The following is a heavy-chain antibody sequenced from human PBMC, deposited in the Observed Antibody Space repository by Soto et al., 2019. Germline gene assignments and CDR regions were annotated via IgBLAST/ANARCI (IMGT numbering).Heavy chain of an antibody. Sequence: PGGSLRLSCAASGFSFSTYSMAWVRQTPGKGLAWVSGLSGGGSNTFYADSVQGRFTISVDNSKNTVYLQMNSLRVEDTAAYYCVRWDGYGDVWGQGTLVTVSS. J-gene: IGHJ4*02. V-gene: IGHV3-23*01. CDR2: LSGGGSNT. CDR1: GFSFSTYS. CDR3: VRWDGYGDV. D-gene: IGHD4-17*01.